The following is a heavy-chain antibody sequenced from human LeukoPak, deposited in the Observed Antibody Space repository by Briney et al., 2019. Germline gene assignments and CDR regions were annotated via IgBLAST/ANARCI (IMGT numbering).Heavy chain of an antibody. CDR2: IYYSGST. J-gene: IGHJ4*02. Sequence: SETLSLTCTVSGGSMGTYYWSWIRQTPGKGLEWIGYIYYSGSTNYNPSLKSRVTISVDTSKNQFSLKVNSVTAADTAVYYCARGTHSSSPIPLDYWGQGTLVTVSS. D-gene: IGHD6-6*01. CDR3: ARGTHSSSPIPLDY. V-gene: IGHV4-59*01. CDR1: GGSMGTYY.